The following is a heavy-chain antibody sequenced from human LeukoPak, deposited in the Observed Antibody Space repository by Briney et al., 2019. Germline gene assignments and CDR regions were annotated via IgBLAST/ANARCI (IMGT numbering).Heavy chain of an antibody. CDR1: GFTFSSYD. V-gene: IGHV3-30-3*01. J-gene: IGHJ4*02. CDR3: ARDRSGGYFDY. Sequence: GGSLRLSCAAAGFTFSSYDMHWVRQAPGKGLEWVAVISYDGSNKYYADSVKGRFTISRDNSKNTLYLQMNSLRAEDTAVYYCARDRSGGYFDYWGQGTLVTVSS. CDR2: ISYDGSNK. D-gene: IGHD3-22*01.